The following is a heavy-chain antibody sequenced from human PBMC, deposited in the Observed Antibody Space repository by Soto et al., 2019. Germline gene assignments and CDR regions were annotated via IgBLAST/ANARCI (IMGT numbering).Heavy chain of an antibody. CDR2: IYYSGST. CDR3: ARDTYGSGREYYYYYMDV. D-gene: IGHD3-10*01. J-gene: IGHJ6*03. V-gene: IGHV4-59*01. CDR1: GGSISSYY. Sequence: SETLSLTCTVSGGSISSYYWSWIRQPPGKGLEWIGYIYYSGSTNYNPSLKSRVTISVDTSKNQFSLKLSSVTAADTAVYYCARDTYGSGREYYYYYMDVWGKGTTVTVSS.